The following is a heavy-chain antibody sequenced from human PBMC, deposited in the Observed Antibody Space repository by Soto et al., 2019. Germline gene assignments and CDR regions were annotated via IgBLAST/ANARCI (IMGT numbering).Heavy chain of an antibody. CDR3: ARRYGDYDPLYYYYGMDV. CDR2: IYYSGST. CDR1: GGSITSSSYY. D-gene: IGHD4-17*01. V-gene: IGHV4-39*07. Sequence: PSETLFLTCTVSGGSITSSSYYWGWIRQPPGKGLEWIGNIYYSGSTYYNPSLKSRVTISVDTSKNQFSLKLSSVTAADTAVYYCARRYGDYDPLYYYYGMDVWGQGTTVTVSS. J-gene: IGHJ6*02.